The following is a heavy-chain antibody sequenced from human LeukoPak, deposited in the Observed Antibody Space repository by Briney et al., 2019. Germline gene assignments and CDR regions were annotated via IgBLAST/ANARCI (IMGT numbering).Heavy chain of an antibody. CDR3: ARHFEGYAGIAARPDFDY. Sequence: PSENLSLTCTVSGGSISSSSYYWGWIRQPPGKGLEWIGSIYYSGSTYYNPSLKSRVTISVDTSKNQFSLKLSSVTAADTAVYYGARHFEGYAGIAARPDFDYWGRGTVVTVSS. V-gene: IGHV4-39*01. CDR2: IYYSGST. CDR1: GGSISSSSYY. J-gene: IGHJ4*02. D-gene: IGHD6-6*01.